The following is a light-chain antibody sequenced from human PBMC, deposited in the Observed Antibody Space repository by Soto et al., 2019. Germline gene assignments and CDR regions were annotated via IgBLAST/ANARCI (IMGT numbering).Light chain of an antibody. CDR3: QQYNNWPRT. CDR1: QSVSSN. V-gene: IGKV3-15*01. J-gene: IGKJ1*01. Sequence: EIVMTPSPATLSVSPWQRFTLPVRAGQSVSSNLAWYQQKPGQPPRLLIYGASTGATGIPARFSGSGYGTEFTLTISSLQSEDFAVYFCQQYNNWPRTFGQGTKVDI. CDR2: GAS.